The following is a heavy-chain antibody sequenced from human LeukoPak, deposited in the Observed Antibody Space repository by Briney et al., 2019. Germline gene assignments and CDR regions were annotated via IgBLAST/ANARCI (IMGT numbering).Heavy chain of an antibody. V-gene: IGHV5-51*01. CDR3: ARAAGITGTGQFAYCYYGMDV. CDR1: GYSFTSYW. J-gene: IGHJ6*02. D-gene: IGHD1-20*01. Sequence: GESLKISCKGSGYSFTSYWIGWVRQMPGKGLEWMGIIYPGDSDTRYSPSFQGQVTISADKSISTAYLQWSSLKASDPAMYYCARAAGITGTGQFAYCYYGMDVWGQGTTVTVSS. CDR2: IYPGDSDT.